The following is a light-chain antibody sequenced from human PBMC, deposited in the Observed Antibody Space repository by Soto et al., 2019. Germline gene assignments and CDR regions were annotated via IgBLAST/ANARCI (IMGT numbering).Light chain of an antibody. CDR3: QQSYSTPRT. Sequence: DLQMTQSPSSLSASVGDGVTITCRASQTISNYLNWYQQKPGKAPELLMYAASSLQSGVPSRFSGSGSGTDFTLTISSLQPEDFATYYCQQSYSTPRTFGQGTKVEIK. V-gene: IGKV1-39*01. CDR1: QTISNY. J-gene: IGKJ1*01. CDR2: AAS.